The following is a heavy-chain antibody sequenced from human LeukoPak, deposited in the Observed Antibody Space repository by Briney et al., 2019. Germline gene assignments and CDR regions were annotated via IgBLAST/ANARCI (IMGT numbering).Heavy chain of an antibody. Sequence: RTSETLSLTCTVSGGSISSYYWSWIRQPPGKGLEWIGYIYYSGSTNYNPSLKSRVTISVDTSKNQFSLKLSSVTAADTAVYYCARLRFLEWFHDYWGQGTLVTVSS. CDR1: GGSISSYY. J-gene: IGHJ4*02. CDR3: ARLRFLEWFHDY. V-gene: IGHV4-59*01. D-gene: IGHD3-3*01. CDR2: IYYSGST.